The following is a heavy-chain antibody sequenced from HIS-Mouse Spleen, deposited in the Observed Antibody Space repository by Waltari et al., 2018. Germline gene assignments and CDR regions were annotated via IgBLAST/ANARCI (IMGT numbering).Heavy chain of an antibody. Sequence: QLQLQESGPGLVKPSETLSLTCTVSGGSISSSSYYWGWIRKPPGKGLEWVGRIYYSWIPYNNPALKSRVTISVDTSKNQFSLKLSSVTAADTAVYYCAREIPYSSSWYDWYFDLWGRGTLVTISS. D-gene: IGHD6-13*01. CDR3: AREIPYSSSWYDWYFDL. CDR2: IYYSWIP. CDR1: GGSISSSSYY. J-gene: IGHJ2*01. V-gene: IGHV4-39*07.